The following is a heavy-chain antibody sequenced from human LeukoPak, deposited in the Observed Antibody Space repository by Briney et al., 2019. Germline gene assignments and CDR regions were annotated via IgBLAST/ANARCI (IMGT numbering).Heavy chain of an antibody. Sequence: GGSLRLSCAASGFTFSSYSMNWVRQAPGKGLEWLAVISCDGSNDYYAGSLKGRFTMSRDNSRNTLYLQIKSLRPDDTAVYYCARDAGGAFYWYFDLWGRGTLVTVSS. J-gene: IGHJ2*01. CDR3: ARDAGGAFYWYFDL. V-gene: IGHV3-30*03. CDR1: GFTFSSYS. D-gene: IGHD1-26*01. CDR2: ISCDGSND.